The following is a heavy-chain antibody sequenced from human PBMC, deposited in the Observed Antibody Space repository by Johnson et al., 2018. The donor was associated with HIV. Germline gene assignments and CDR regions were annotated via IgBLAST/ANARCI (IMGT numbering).Heavy chain of an antibody. J-gene: IGHJ3*02. CDR1: GFTFSDYS. D-gene: IGHD2-15*01. CDR3: AASPEDLRAFDI. CDR2: ISGGSAGT. V-gene: IGHV3-11*05. Sequence: QVQLVESGGGVVQPGGSLRLSCVGSGFTFSDYSMSWVRQAPGKGLEWIAYISGGSAGTFYADSVKGRFTISRDNAKNSLYLQMNSLRAEDTALYYCAASPEDLRAFDIWGQGTMVTVSS.